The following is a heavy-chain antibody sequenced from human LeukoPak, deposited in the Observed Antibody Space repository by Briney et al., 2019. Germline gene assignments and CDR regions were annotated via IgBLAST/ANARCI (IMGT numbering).Heavy chain of an antibody. CDR3: AKDMLLWFGELYSDAFDI. CDR1: GFTFDDYA. CDR2: ISWNSGSI. D-gene: IGHD3-10*01. Sequence: PGRSLRLSCAASGFTFDDYAMHWVRQAPGKGLEWVSGISWNSGSIGYADSVKGRFAISRDNAKNSLYLQMNSLRAEDTALYYCAKDMLLWFGELYSDAFDIWGQGTMVTVSS. J-gene: IGHJ3*02. V-gene: IGHV3-9*01.